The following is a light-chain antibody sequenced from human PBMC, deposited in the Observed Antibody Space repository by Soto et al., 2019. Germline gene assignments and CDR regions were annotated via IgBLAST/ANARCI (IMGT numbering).Light chain of an antibody. Sequence: EIVMTQSPATLSVSAGERATLSCRASQSISNLLAWYQQKPGQAPRLLMYGASTRATGFPDRFSGSGSGTEFTLTISSLHSEDFAVYYCQQYYDWPITFGQGTRLEI. V-gene: IGKV3-15*01. J-gene: IGKJ5*01. CDR3: QQYYDWPIT. CDR2: GAS. CDR1: QSISNL.